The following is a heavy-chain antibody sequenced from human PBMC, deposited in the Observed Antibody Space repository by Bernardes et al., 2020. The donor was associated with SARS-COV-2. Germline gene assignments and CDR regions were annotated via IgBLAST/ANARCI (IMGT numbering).Heavy chain of an antibody. V-gene: IGHV4-59*08. CDR2: IYYSGSA. Sequence: SEPLSLTCTVSGGSISSYYWSWIRQPPGKGLEWIGYIYYSGSANYSPSLKSRVTISVDTSKNRFSLNLRSVTAADTAVYYCARLRVGGYSGYDYPDYWGQGTLGTVSS. CDR1: GGSISSYY. D-gene: IGHD5-12*01. J-gene: IGHJ4*02. CDR3: ARLRVGGYSGYDYPDY.